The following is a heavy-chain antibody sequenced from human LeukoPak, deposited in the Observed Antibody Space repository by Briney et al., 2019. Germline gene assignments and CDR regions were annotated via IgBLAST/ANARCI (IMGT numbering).Heavy chain of an antibody. Sequence: GGYLRLSCTASGFSFSNHYMRWIRQAPGKGLEWVANINEDGSNKWHLGSVKGRFTVSRDNARNSLYLQMNSLRVEDTAVYYCTRVIVAVPGYFDYFYFWGQGVLVTVSS. CDR1: GFSFSNHY. CDR2: INEDGSNK. D-gene: IGHD6-19*01. J-gene: IGHJ4*02. V-gene: IGHV3-7*01. CDR3: TRVIVAVPGYFDYFYF.